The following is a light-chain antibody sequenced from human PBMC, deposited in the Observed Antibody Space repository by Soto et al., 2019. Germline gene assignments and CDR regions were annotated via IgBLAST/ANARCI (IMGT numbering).Light chain of an antibody. CDR1: QSVITN. Sequence: EIVLTQSPATLSLSPGERATLSCRASQSVITNLAWYQRRPGQAPRLLISDAYNRAAGVPARFSGSASGTDFTLTISSLQPEDFAVYYCLQRSSWPPFTFGGGTKVDI. V-gene: IGKV3-11*01. CDR3: LQRSSWPPFT. CDR2: DAY. J-gene: IGKJ4*01.